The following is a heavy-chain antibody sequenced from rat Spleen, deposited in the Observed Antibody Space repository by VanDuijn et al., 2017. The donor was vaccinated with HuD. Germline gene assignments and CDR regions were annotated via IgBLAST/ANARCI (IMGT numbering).Heavy chain of an antibody. D-gene: IGHD3-8*01. CDR3: GREIPPLDH. J-gene: IGHJ2*01. Sequence: EVQLVESGGGLVQPGGSLKLSCVASGFTFNNYWMTCVRQAPTKGLEWVATISYDGSSTYYRDSVKGRFTISRDNAKSTLYLQMSKLGSEDTAIYYCGREIPPLDHWGQGVMVTVSS. V-gene: IGHV5-29*01. CDR1: GFTFNNYW. CDR2: ISYDGSST.